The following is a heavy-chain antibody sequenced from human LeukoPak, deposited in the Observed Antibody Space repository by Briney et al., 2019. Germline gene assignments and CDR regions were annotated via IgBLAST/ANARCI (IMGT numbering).Heavy chain of an antibody. CDR3: ARVKATTNDFDY. J-gene: IGHJ4*02. V-gene: IGHV1-2*02. CDR2: INPNSGGA. Sequence: ASVKVSFKASGYTFTGYYMHWVRQAPGQGLEWMGWINPNSGGANYAQKFQGRVTMTRDTSISTAYMELSRLRSDDTAVYYCARVKATTNDFDYWGQGTLVTVSS. D-gene: IGHD5-12*01. CDR1: GYTFTGYY.